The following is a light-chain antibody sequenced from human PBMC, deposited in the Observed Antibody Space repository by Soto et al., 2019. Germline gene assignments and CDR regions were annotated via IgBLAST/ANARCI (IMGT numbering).Light chain of an antibody. CDR1: QSVGSN. V-gene: IGKV3-15*01. J-gene: IGKJ1*01. CDR3: QQYNNWPPWT. Sequence: EIVMTQSPGTLSVSPGERATLSCRATQSVGSNLAWYQQKPGQAPRLLIYAASTRATGIPVRFTGSGSGTEFTLTISSLQSEDFAVYYCQQYNNWPPWTFGRGTKVEI. CDR2: AAS.